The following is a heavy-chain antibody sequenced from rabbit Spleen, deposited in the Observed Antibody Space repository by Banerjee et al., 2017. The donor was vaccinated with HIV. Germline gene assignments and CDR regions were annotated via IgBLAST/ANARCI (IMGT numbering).Heavy chain of an antibody. CDR1: EFDFSSYG. V-gene: IGHV1S45*01. J-gene: IGHJ6*01. Sequence: QEQLVESGGGLVQPGGSLKLPCKASEFDFSSYGMSWVRQAPGKGLEWISCIAGSSSGFTYSTTWAKGRFTCSKTSSTTVTLQMTSLTVADTATYFCARDTGSSFSSYGMDLWGPGTLVTVS. CDR2: IAGSSSGFT. CDR3: ARDTGSSFSSYGMDL. D-gene: IGHD8-1*01.